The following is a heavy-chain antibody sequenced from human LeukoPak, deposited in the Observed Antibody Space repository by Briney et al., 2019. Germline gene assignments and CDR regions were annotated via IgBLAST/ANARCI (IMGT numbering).Heavy chain of an antibody. CDR3: ARDRDYYDSSGYGFGY. J-gene: IGHJ4*02. D-gene: IGHD3-22*01. CDR1: GGSISSGSYY. V-gene: IGHV4-61*02. Sequence: SETLSLTCTVSGGSISSGSYYCSWIRQPAGKRLEWIGRIYTSGSTNYNPSLKSRVTISVDTSKNQFSLKLSSVTAADTAVYYCARDRDYYDSSGYGFGYWGQGTLVTVSS. CDR2: IYTSGST.